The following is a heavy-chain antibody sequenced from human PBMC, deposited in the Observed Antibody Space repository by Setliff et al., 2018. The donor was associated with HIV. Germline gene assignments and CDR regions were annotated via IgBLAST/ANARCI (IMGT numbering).Heavy chain of an antibody. CDR2: INHSGST. Sequence: SETLSLTCAVYGGSFSSYYWSWIRQPPGKGLEWIGEINHSGSTNYNPTLKSRVTISVDTSKNQFSLKLRSVTAADRAVYYCARVPGYSSGTSYMDVWGKGTTVTVSS. V-gene: IGHV4-34*01. CDR1: GGSFSSYY. D-gene: IGHD6-19*01. J-gene: IGHJ6*03. CDR3: ARVPGYSSGTSYMDV.